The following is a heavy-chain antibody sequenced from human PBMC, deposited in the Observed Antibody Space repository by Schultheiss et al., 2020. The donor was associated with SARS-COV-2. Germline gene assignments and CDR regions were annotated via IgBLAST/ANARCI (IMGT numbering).Heavy chain of an antibody. CDR1: GFTFSSYS. CDR2: ISSSSSYI. V-gene: IGHV3-21*01. D-gene: IGHD4-23*01. J-gene: IGHJ4*02. CDR3: AKDDYGGNDHFDY. Sequence: GGSLRLSCAASGFTFSSYSMNWVRQAPGKGLEWVSSISSSSSYIYYADSVKGRFTISRDNAKNSLYLQMNGLRAEDTAVYYCAKDDYGGNDHFDYWGQGTLVTVSS.